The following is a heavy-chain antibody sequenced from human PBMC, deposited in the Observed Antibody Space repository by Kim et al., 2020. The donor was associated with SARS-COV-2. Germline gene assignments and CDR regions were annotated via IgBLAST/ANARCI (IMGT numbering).Heavy chain of an antibody. CDR2: INAGNGNT. V-gene: IGHV1-3*01. CDR3: ARGAGTGLYYYGSGSYMGSYYFDY. Sequence: ASVKVSCKASGYTFTSYAMHWVRQAPGQRLEWMGWINAGNGNTKYSQKFQGRVTITRDTSASTAYMELSSLRSEDTAVYYCARGAGTGLYYYGSGSYMGSYYFDYWGQGTLVTVSS. J-gene: IGHJ4*02. D-gene: IGHD3-10*01. CDR1: GYTFTSYA.